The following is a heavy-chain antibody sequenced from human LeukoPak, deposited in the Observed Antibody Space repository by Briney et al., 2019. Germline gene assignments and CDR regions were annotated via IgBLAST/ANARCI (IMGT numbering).Heavy chain of an antibody. V-gene: IGHV4-59*01. Sequence: KPSETLSLTCTASGGSISSYYLSWIRQPPGKGLEWIGYIYYSGSTNYNPSLKGRVTISVDTSKNQFSLKLSSVTAADTAVYYCARWGVVPNHKPFDYWGQGTLVTVSS. CDR3: ARWGVVPNHKPFDY. D-gene: IGHD2-15*01. J-gene: IGHJ4*02. CDR2: IYYSGST. CDR1: GGSISSYY.